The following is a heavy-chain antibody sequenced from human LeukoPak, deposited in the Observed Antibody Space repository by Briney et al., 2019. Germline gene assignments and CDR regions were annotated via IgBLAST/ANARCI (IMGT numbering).Heavy chain of an antibody. Sequence: PSETLSLTCTVSGGSISSYYWSWIRQPPGKGLEWIGYIYYSGSTNYNPSLKSRVTISVDTSKNQFSLKLISMTAADTAVYYCARHPGITAAGTGFDIWGQGTMVTVSS. D-gene: IGHD6-13*01. CDR3: ARHPGITAAGTGFDI. CDR2: IYYSGST. J-gene: IGHJ3*02. CDR1: GGSISSYY. V-gene: IGHV4-59*08.